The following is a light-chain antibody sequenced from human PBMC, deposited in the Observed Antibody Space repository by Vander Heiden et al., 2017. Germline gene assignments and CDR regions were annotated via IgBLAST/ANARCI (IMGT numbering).Light chain of an antibody. J-gene: IGLJ1*01. V-gene: IGLV1-44*01. CDR2: IDN. Sequence: QSVLTQPPSASETPAQRVTISCSGTSSNIGSNSVSWYRRLPGTAPKLLIYIDNQRPSGVPDRFSGSKSGTSASLAISGLQSEDEAEYFCAAWDDNLNGLYVFGTGTKVTVL. CDR3: AAWDDNLNGLYV. CDR1: SSNIGSNS.